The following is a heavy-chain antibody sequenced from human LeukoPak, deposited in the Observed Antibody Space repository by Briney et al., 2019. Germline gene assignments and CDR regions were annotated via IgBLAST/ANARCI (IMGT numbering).Heavy chain of an antibody. V-gene: IGHV1-46*01. CDR1: GYTFTSYY. CDR3: ARDRGELNFDY. CDR2: INPSGGST. Sequence: ASVKVSCKASGYTFTSYYMHWVRHAPGQGLEWMGIINPSGGSTSYAQKFQGRVTMTRDTSTSTVYMELSSLRSEDTAVYYCARDRGELNFDYWGQGTLVTVSS. J-gene: IGHJ4*02. D-gene: IGHD1-26*01.